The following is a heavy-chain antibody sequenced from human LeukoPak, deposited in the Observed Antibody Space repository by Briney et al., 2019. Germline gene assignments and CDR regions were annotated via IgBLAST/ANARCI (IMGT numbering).Heavy chain of an antibody. Sequence: TSETLSLTCAVYGGSFSGYYWSWIRQPPGKGLEWIGEINHSGSTNYNPSLKSRVTISVDTSKNQFSLKLSSVTAADTAVYYCARAMNYYDSSGYYPRQDAFDIWGQGTMVTVSS. CDR3: ARAMNYYDSSGYYPRQDAFDI. CDR2: INHSGST. J-gene: IGHJ3*02. CDR1: GGSFSGYY. D-gene: IGHD3-22*01. V-gene: IGHV4-34*01.